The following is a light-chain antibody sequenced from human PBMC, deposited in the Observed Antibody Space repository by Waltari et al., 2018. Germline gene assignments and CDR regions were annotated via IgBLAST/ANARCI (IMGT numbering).Light chain of an antibody. V-gene: IGLV1-51*01. CDR2: DNY. Sequence: QSVLTPPPSVSAAPRQKVAIPCSGRSANIGNYLVSWYHQLPGATPKLLIYDNYKRPSGIPDRFSASKSGTSATLDITGLQIGDEADYYCATWDNSLTAVVFGGGTKLTVL. J-gene: IGLJ3*02. CDR3: ATWDNSLTAVV. CDR1: SANIGNYL.